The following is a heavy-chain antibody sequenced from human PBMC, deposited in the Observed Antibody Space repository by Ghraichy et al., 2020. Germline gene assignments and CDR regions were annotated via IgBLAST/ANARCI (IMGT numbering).Heavy chain of an antibody. D-gene: IGHD4-17*01. CDR1: GFTFSSFW. CDR2: INSDGSST. CDR3: ARDDYGDSTFDY. V-gene: IGHV3-74*01. Sequence: GGSLRLSCAASGFTFSSFWMHWVRHAPGKGLVWVSRINSDGSSTSYADSVKGRFTISRDNAKNTLYLQMNSLRVEDTAVYYCARDDYGDSTFDYWGQGTLVTVSS. J-gene: IGHJ4*02.